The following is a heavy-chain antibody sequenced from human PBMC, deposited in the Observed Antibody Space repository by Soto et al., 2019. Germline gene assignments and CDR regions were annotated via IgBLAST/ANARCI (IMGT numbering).Heavy chain of an antibody. J-gene: IGHJ6*02. CDR3: ARDYGMFLSYYYYCMDV. Sequence: QVQLVESGGGVVQPGRSLTLSCAASGFTFSRFSMHWVRQAPGKGLAWVAVISYDGSNTHYAESVKGRFNISRDDSKNTVFLQMNNLRGEDSAVYYCARDYGMFLSYYYYCMDVWGQGTTVSVSS. CDR2: ISYDGSNT. CDR1: GFTFSRFS. V-gene: IGHV3-30-3*01. D-gene: IGHD3-10*02.